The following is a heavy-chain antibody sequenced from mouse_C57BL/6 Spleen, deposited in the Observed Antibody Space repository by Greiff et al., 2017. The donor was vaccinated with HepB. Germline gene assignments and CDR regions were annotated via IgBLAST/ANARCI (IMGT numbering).Heavy chain of an antibody. J-gene: IGHJ2*01. CDR3: ARGLYDGYFDY. CDR1: GYAFSSYW. Sequence: VQLQQSGAELVKPGASVKISCKASGYAFSSYWMNWVKQRPGKGLEWIGQIYPGDGDTNYNGKFKGKATLTADKSSSTAYMQLRRLTAEDSAVYVSARGLYDGYFDYWGQGTTLTVSS. CDR2: IYPGDGDT. V-gene: IGHV1-80*01. D-gene: IGHD2-3*01.